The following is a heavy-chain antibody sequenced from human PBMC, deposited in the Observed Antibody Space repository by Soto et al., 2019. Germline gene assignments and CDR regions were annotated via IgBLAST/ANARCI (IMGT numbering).Heavy chain of an antibody. Sequence: PGESLKISCKGSGYSFTSYWISWVRQMPGKGLEWMGRIDPSDSYTNYSPSFQGHVTISADKSISTAYLQWSSLKASDTAMYYCATSRIAVAANWLDPWGQGNLVTVSS. V-gene: IGHV5-10-1*01. J-gene: IGHJ5*02. CDR1: GYSFTSYW. CDR2: IDPSDSYT. D-gene: IGHD6-19*01. CDR3: ATSRIAVAANWLDP.